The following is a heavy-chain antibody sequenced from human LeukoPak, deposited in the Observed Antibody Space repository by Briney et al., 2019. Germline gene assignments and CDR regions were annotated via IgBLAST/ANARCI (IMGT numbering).Heavy chain of an antibody. CDR1: GYSISSGYY. D-gene: IGHD3-22*01. J-gene: IGHJ3*02. CDR3: ARVDGGTTYYYDSSGYAGAFDI. Sequence: KPSETLSLTCTVSGYSISSGYYWGWLRPPPGKGLEWIGSIYHSGSTYYNPSLKSRVTISVDTSKNQFSLKLSSVTAADTAVYYCARVDGGTTYYYDSSGYAGAFDIWGQGTMVTVSS. CDR2: IYHSGST. V-gene: IGHV4-38-2*02.